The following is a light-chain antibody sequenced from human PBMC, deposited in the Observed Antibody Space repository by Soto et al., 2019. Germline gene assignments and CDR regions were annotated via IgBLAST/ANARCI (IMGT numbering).Light chain of an antibody. CDR1: QSVGSNF. V-gene: IGKV3-20*01. Sequence: EVVLTQSPGTLSLSPGERATLSCRASQSVGSNFVAWYQQKTGEPPSLLIYAATARATGAPDRFSGSGSGTDFTLTISSLEPEDSAVYFCQQYGSSYTFGQGTRLELK. J-gene: IGKJ2*01. CDR3: QQYGSSYT. CDR2: AAT.